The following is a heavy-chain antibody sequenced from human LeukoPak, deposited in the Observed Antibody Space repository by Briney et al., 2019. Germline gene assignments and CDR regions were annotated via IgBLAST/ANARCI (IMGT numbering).Heavy chain of an antibody. Sequence: QPGGSLRLSCAASGFTFSSYAMHWVRQAPGKGLEWVAVISYDGSNKYYADSVKGRFTISRDNSKNTLYLQMNSLRAEDTAVYYCAGDPKLGYDILTGEADYWGQGTLVTVSS. J-gene: IGHJ4*02. CDR3: AGDPKLGYDILTGEADY. CDR1: GFTFSSYA. V-gene: IGHV3-30*04. D-gene: IGHD3-9*01. CDR2: ISYDGSNK.